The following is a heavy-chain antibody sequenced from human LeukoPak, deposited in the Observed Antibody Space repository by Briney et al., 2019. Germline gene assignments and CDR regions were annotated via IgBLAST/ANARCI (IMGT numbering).Heavy chain of an antibody. J-gene: IGHJ4*02. CDR1: GGSISSSSYY. D-gene: IGHD6-19*01. Sequence: SETLSLTCTVSGGSISSSSYYWGWIRQPPGKGLEWIGSIYYSGSTYYNPSLKSRVTISVDTSKNQFSLKLSSVTAADTAVYYCARSFIAVAVYYFDYWGQGTLVTVSS. V-gene: IGHV4-39*07. CDR3: ARSFIAVAVYYFDY. CDR2: IYYSGST.